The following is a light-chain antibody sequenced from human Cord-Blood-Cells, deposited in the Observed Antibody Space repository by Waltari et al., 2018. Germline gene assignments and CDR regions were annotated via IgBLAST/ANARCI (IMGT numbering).Light chain of an antibody. CDR2: CNS. J-gene: IGLJ1*01. CDR3: QSYDSSLSGYV. CDR1: SSNIGAGYD. Sequence: QSVLTQPPSVSGAPGQRVTISCTGSSSNIGAGYDVHWYQQLPGTAPKLLIYCNSNRPSGVPDRFSGSESGTSASLAITGLQAEDEADYYCQSYDSSLSGYVFGTGTKVTVL. V-gene: IGLV1-40*01.